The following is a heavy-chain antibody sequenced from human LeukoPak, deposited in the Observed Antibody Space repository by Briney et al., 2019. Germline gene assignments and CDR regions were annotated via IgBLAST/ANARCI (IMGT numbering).Heavy chain of an antibody. V-gene: IGHV1-24*01. CDR3: ATDRPQRSMDYDSSGYFFGY. D-gene: IGHD3-22*01. Sequence: ASVKVSCKVSGYTLTELSMHWVRQAPGKGLEWMGGFDPEDGETIYAQKIQGRVTMTEDTSTDTAYMELSRLRSEYTAVYYCATDRPQRSMDYDSSGYFFGYWGQGTLVPVFS. CDR2: FDPEDGET. J-gene: IGHJ4*02. CDR1: GYTLTELS.